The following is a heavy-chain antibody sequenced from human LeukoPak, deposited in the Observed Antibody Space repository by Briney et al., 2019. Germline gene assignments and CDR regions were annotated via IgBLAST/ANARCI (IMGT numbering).Heavy chain of an antibody. CDR1: GSGFTFGNFA. Sequence: PGGSLRLSCEASGSGFTFGNFALSWVRQAPGKGLEWVSGISGSGYYTYYADSVNGRFTISRDNSKNTLYIQMNSLRAEDTAVYYCAKDGSWGDYYFYFYMDVWGTGTTVTVSS. V-gene: IGHV3-23*01. D-gene: IGHD3-16*01. CDR3: AKDGSWGDYYFYFYMDV. J-gene: IGHJ6*03. CDR2: ISGSGYYT.